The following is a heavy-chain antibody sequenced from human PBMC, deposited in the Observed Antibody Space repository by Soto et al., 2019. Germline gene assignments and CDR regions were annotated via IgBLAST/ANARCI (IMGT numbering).Heavy chain of an antibody. D-gene: IGHD3-22*01. CDR3: ARGGLYYDSSGYYSSLWYFDL. V-gene: IGHV3-72*01. CDR1: GFTFSDHY. CDR2: TRNKANSYTT. J-gene: IGHJ2*01. Sequence: SLRLSCAASGFTFSDHYMDWVRQAPGKGLEWVGRTRNKANSYTTEYAASVKGRFTISRDDSKSSLYLQMNSLKTEDTAVYYCARGGLYYDSSGYYSSLWYFDLWGRGTLVTVSS.